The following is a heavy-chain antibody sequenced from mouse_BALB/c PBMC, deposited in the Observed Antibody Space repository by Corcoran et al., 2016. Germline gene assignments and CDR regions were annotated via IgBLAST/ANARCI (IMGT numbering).Heavy chain of an antibody. CDR3: AIYGNYVGY. J-gene: IGHJ2*01. D-gene: IGHD2-1*01. V-gene: IGHV14-3*02. CDR1: GFNIKETY. CDR2: IDPANGNT. Sequence: EVQLQQSGAELVKPGASVKLSCTASGFNIKETYMHWVKQRPEQGLEWIGRIDPANGNTKYDPKFQGKATITADTSSNTAYLQLSSLTSEDTAVYYCAIYGNYVGYWGQGTTLTVSS.